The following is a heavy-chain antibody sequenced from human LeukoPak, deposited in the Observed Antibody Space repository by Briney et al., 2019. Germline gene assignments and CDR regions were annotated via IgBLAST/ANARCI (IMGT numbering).Heavy chain of an antibody. Sequence: ASVKVSCKASGGTFSSYAISWVRQAPGQGLEWMGGIIPIFGTANYTQKFQGRVTITADESTSTAYMELSSLRSEDTAVYYCARDVCGGDCFFDYWGQGTLVTVSS. CDR2: IIPIFGTA. CDR1: GGTFSSYA. CDR3: ARDVCGGDCFFDY. J-gene: IGHJ4*02. D-gene: IGHD2-21*02. V-gene: IGHV1-69*13.